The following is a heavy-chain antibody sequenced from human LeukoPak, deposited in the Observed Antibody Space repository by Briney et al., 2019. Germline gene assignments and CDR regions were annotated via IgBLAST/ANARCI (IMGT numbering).Heavy chain of an antibody. CDR1: GFTFSSYE. Sequence: GGSLRLSCAASGFTFSSYEMNWVRQAPGKGLEWVSYISSSGSTIYYADSVKGRFTISRDNAKNSLYLQMNSLRAEDTAVYYCARFAGGSGSYSSGWGQGTLVTVSS. CDR3: ARFAGGSGSYSSG. CDR2: ISSSGSTI. V-gene: IGHV3-48*03. D-gene: IGHD3-10*01. J-gene: IGHJ4*02.